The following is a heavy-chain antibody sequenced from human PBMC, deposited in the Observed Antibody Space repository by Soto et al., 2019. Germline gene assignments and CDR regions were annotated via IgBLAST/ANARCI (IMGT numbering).Heavy chain of an antibody. D-gene: IGHD6-13*01. J-gene: IGHJ4*02. Sequence: SVKVTCQESGYTLTSYGISWVRQAPGQGLEWMGWISAYNGNTNYAQKLQGRVTMTTDTSTSTAYMELRSLRSDDTAVYYCARRHSRVIDYWGQGTLVTGSS. V-gene: IGHV1-18*04. CDR3: ARRHSRVIDY. CDR1: GYTLTSYG. CDR2: ISAYNGNT.